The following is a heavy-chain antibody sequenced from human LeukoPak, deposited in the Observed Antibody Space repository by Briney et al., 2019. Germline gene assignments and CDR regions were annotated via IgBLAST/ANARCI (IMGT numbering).Heavy chain of an antibody. CDR3: AKDTGGSCYSAIAY. CDR1: GFIFSTYA. D-gene: IGHD2-15*01. V-gene: IGHV3-23*01. J-gene: IGHJ4*02. Sequence: GGSLRLSCAASGFIFSTYAMSWVRQAPGKGLEWVSGICGNDGKTYYADSVKGRFTISRDNSKNTLHLQMNSLRAEDTALYYCAKDTGGSCYSAIAYWGQGALVTVST. CDR2: ICGNDGKT.